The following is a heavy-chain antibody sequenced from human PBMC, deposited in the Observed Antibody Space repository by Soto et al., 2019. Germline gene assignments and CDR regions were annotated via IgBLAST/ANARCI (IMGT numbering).Heavy chain of an antibody. Sequence: EVPLLESGGGLVQPGGSLRLSCAASGFTFSNNAMSWVRQAPGKGLEWVSGMSSSGGSTYYADSVKGRFTISRDNSKNTLYLQMNSLRAEDTAVYYCALCSGGSCYHEALGYWGQGTLVTVSS. CDR3: ALCSGGSCYHEALGY. V-gene: IGHV3-23*01. J-gene: IGHJ4*02. CDR2: MSSSGGST. CDR1: GFTFSNNA. D-gene: IGHD2-15*01.